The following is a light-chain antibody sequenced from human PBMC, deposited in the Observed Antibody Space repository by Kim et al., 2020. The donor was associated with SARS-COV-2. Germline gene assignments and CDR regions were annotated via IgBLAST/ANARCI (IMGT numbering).Light chain of an antibody. V-gene: IGLV3-19*01. CDR1: SLRSYY. J-gene: IGLJ3*02. Sequence: ALGQTVRITCQGDSLRSYYGSWYQQKAGQAPVLVIYGKNNRPSGIPDRFSAFSSGNTASLTITGAQAEDEADYYCNSRDSSGNHLVFGGGTKLTVL. CDR3: NSRDSSGNHLV. CDR2: GKN.